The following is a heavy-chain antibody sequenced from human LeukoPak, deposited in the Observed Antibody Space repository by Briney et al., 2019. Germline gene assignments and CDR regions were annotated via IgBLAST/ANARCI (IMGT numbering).Heavy chain of an antibody. Sequence: GASVQVSCKASGYTFTGYDMHSMRQAPGQGLEWMGWINPNSGGTNYAQKFQGRVTMTRDTSISTAYMELSRLRSDDTAVYYCAREPGSGWFDPWGQGTLVTVSS. V-gene: IGHV1-2*02. J-gene: IGHJ5*02. CDR2: INPNSGGT. D-gene: IGHD1-14*01. CDR3: AREPGSGWFDP. CDR1: GYTFTGYD.